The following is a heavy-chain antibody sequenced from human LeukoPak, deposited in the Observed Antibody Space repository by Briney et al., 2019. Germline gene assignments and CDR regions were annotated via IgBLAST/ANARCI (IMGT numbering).Heavy chain of an antibody. CDR1: DGSINSVGYH. D-gene: IGHD6-13*01. CDR3: ARAVLSAAAGTRGDY. V-gene: IGHV4-31*03. Sequence: PSETLSLTCTVSDGSINSVGYHWSWVRQLPGKGLDWVGYIDYRGTAFYNPSLRSRVTMSIDTSQNQFSLKVTSVTVADTAVYYCARAVLSAAAGTRGDYWGQGTLVTVSS. CDR2: IDYRGTA. J-gene: IGHJ4*02.